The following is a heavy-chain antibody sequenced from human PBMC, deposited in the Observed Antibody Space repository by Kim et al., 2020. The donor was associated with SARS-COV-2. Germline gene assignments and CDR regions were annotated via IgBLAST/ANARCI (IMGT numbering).Heavy chain of an antibody. CDR2: ISAYNGNT. CDR3: ARGSSSWYVPLYYYGMDV. V-gene: IGHV1-18*01. D-gene: IGHD6-13*01. CDR1: GYTFTSYG. Sequence: ASVKVSCKASGYTFTSYGISWVRQAPGQGLEWMGWISAYNGNTNYAQKLQGRVTMTTDTSTSTAYMELRSLRSDDTAVYYCARGSSSWYVPLYYYGMDVWGQGTTVTVSS. J-gene: IGHJ6*02.